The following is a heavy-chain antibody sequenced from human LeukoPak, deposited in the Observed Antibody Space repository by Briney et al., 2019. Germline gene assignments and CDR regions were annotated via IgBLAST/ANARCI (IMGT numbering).Heavy chain of an antibody. Sequence: GGSLRLSCAASGFTFSSYGMHWVRQAPGKGLEWVAVIWYDGSNKYYADSVKGRFTISRDNSKNTLYLQMNSLRAEDTAVYYRARDSYGMDVWGQGTTVTVSS. CDR3: ARDSYGMDV. J-gene: IGHJ6*02. CDR2: IWYDGSNK. V-gene: IGHV3-33*01. CDR1: GFTFSSYG.